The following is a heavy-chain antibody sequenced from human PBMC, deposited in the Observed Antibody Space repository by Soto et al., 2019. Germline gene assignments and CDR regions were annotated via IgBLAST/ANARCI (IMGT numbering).Heavy chain of an antibody. D-gene: IGHD6-19*01. Sequence: EVQLVESGGGLVQPGGSLRLSCAASGFTFSSYWMHWVRQAPGKGLVWVSRINSDGSSTSYADSVKGRFTISRDNAKNTFNLKMTSWGAEETAGYNCARRRGSMGWKPTFTYWGQGPLFTAPS. J-gene: IGHJ4*02. V-gene: IGHV3-74*01. CDR1: GFTFSSYW. CDR3: ARRRGSMGWKPTFTY. CDR2: INSDGSST.